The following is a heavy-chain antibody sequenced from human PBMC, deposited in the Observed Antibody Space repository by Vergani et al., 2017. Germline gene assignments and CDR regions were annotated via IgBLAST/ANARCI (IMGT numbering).Heavy chain of an antibody. Sequence: QLQLQESGPGLVKPSETLSLTCTVSGGSISSGSYYWSWIRQPPGKGLEWIGYIYYSGSTYYNPSLKSRVTLSVDTSKNQFSLKLSSVTAADTAVYYCARVESLLDLGFDPWGQGTLVTVSS. D-gene: IGHD3-16*01. J-gene: IGHJ5*02. V-gene: IGHV4-31*03. CDR2: IYYSGST. CDR3: ARVESLLDLGFDP. CDR1: GGSISSGSYY.